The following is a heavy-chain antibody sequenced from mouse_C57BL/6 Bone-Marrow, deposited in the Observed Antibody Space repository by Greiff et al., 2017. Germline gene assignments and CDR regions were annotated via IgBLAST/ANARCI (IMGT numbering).Heavy chain of an antibody. D-gene: IGHD1-1*01. V-gene: IGHV1-15*01. CDR2: IDPETGGT. J-gene: IGHJ1*03. CDR1: GYTFTDYE. CDR3: TRGDYYGGSEYFDV. Sequence: VQLQQSGAELVRPGASVTLSCKASGYTFTDYEMHWVKQTPVHGLEWIGAIDPETGGTAYNQKFKGKAILTADKSSSTAYMELRSLTSEDSAVYYCTRGDYYGGSEYFDVWGTGTTVTVSS.